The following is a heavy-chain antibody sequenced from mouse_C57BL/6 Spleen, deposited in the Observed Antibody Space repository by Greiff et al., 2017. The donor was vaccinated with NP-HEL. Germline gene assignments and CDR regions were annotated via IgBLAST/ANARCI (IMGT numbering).Heavy chain of an antibody. CDR1: GYTFTDYE. CDR2: IAPETGGT. V-gene: IGHV1-15*01. D-gene: IGHD3-2*02. Sequence: VQLQESGAELVRPGASVTLSCKASGYTFTDYEMHRVKQTPVHGLEWIGAIAPETGGTAYNQKFKGKAILTADKSSSTAYMELRSLTSEDSAVYYCTRRRDSSVYAMDYWGQGTSVTVSS. CDR3: TRRRDSSVYAMDY. J-gene: IGHJ4*01.